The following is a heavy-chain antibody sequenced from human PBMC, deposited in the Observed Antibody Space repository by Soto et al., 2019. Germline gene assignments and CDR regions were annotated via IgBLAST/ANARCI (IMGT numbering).Heavy chain of an antibody. Sequence: QVQLVQSGAEVKKPGASMKVSCKASGYTFTSHGISWVRQAPGQELEWMGWNNVYNGDTNYARKFQGRVSMTADSSTNTAYLELRSLRSADTAVYYCARDALGGPLLATIHFDQGGQVTLV. J-gene: IGHJ4*02. V-gene: IGHV1-18*04. CDR2: NNVYNGDT. D-gene: IGHD5-12*01. CDR3: ARDALGGPLLATIHFDQ. CDR1: GYTFTSHG.